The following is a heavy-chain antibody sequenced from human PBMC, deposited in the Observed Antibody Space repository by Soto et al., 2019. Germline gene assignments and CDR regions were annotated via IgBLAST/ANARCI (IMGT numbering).Heavy chain of an antibody. CDR2: IYPGDSDT. V-gene: IGHV5-51*01. D-gene: IGHD3-22*01. CDR3: ARQTLEADSSGYYFFKGEFDY. Sequence: GESLKISCKGSGYSFTSYWIGWVRQMPGKGLEWMGIIYPGDSDTRYSPSFQGQVTISADKSIGTAYLKWSSLKASDTAMYYCARQTLEADSSGYYFFKGEFDYWGQGTLVTVSS. CDR1: GYSFTSYW. J-gene: IGHJ4*02.